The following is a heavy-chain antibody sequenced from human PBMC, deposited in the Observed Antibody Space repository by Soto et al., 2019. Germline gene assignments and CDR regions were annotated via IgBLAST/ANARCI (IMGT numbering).Heavy chain of an antibody. CDR2: IYYSGSA. Sequence: PSETLSLTCTVSGGSISSSGYYWGWIRQPPGKGLEWIGSIYYSGSAYYNPSLKSRVTISVDTSKNQFSLKLSSVPAAETAVYYCDRNLYNRKRFLEWLLRSVWFDPWGQGKMVTV. V-gene: IGHV4-39*01. CDR1: GGSISSSGYY. J-gene: IGHJ5*02. CDR3: DRNLYNRKRFLEWLLRSVWFDP. D-gene: IGHD3-3*01.